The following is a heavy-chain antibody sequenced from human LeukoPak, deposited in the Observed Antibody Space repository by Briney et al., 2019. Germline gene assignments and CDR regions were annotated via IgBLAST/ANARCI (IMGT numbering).Heavy chain of an antibody. V-gene: IGHV3-53*01. Sequence: GGSLRLSCAASGFTVSNYYMSWVRQAPGKGLEWVSVIYSGGTTYYADSVRGRFTISRDNSKNTLYLQMHSLKASDTAMYYCARRRGFRGGIAVAGTTWFDPWGQGTLVTVSS. D-gene: IGHD6-19*01. CDR2: IYSGGTT. CDR3: ARRRGFRGGIAVAGTTWFDP. J-gene: IGHJ5*02. CDR1: GFTVSNYY.